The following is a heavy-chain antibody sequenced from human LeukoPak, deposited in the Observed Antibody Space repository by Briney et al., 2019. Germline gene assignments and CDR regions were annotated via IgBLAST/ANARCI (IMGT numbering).Heavy chain of an antibody. CDR1: GFTVSSNY. Sequence: GGSLGLSCAASGFTVSSNYMSWVRQAPGKGLEWVPVTYSGGSTYYADSVKGRFTISRHNSKNTLYLQMNSLRAEDTAVYYCARGALHYYDILTGYPLYYFDYWGQGTLVTVSS. V-gene: IGHV3-53*04. J-gene: IGHJ4*02. CDR2: TYSGGST. D-gene: IGHD3-9*01. CDR3: ARGALHYYDILTGYPLYYFDY.